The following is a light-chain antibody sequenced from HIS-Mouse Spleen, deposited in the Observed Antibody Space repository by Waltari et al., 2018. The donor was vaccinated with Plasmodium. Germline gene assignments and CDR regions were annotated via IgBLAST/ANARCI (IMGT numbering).Light chain of an antibody. CDR2: GAS. J-gene: IGKJ3*01. CDR3: QQYNNWSFT. CDR1: QSVSSN. Sequence: EIVMTQSPATLSVSPGERATLSRRASQSVSSNLAWYQQKPGKAPRLLIYGASTRATGIPARFSGSGSGTEFTLTISSLQSEDFAVYYCQQYNNWSFTFGPGTKVDIK. V-gene: IGKV3-15*01.